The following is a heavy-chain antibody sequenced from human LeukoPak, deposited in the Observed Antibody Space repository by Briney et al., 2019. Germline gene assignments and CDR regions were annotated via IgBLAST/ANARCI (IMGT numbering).Heavy chain of an antibody. CDR2: INPNSGGT. D-gene: IGHD6-19*01. CDR1: GYTFTGYY. CDR3: ARPSIAVGGAFDI. J-gene: IGHJ3*02. V-gene: IGHV1-2*04. Sequence: ASVKVSCKASGYTFTGYYMHWVRQAPGQGLEWMGWINPNSGGTNYAQKFQGWVHMTRDTSISTAYMALSRLRSDDTAVYYCARPSIAVGGAFDIWGQGTMVAVSS.